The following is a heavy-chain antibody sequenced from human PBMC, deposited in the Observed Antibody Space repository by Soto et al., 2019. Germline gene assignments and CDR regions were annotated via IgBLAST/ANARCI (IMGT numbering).Heavy chain of an antibody. V-gene: IGHV6-1*01. J-gene: IGHJ4*02. CDR3: ARVEAVDGDPFDF. D-gene: IGHD5-12*01. Sequence: PSQTLSLTCAISGDTVSSNSATWNWVRQTPSRGLEWLGRTYYRSKWYYDYAVSVKSRITINPDTFKNQFSLHLTSVTPEDTAVYYCARVEAVDGDPFDFWGQGTLGTSPQ. CDR2: TYYRSKWYY. CDR1: GDTVSSNSAT.